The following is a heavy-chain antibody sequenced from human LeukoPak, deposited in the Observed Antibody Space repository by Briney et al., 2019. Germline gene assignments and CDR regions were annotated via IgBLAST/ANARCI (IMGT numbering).Heavy chain of an antibody. Sequence: SVKVSCKASGGTFSSYAISWVRQAPGQGLEWMGRIIPIFGIANYAQKFQGRVMITADKSTSTAYMELSSLRSEDTAVYYCARVEQQSWFDPWGQGTLVTVSS. CDR3: ARVEQQSWFDP. D-gene: IGHD6-13*01. CDR1: GGTFSSYA. J-gene: IGHJ5*02. CDR2: IIPIFGIA. V-gene: IGHV1-69*04.